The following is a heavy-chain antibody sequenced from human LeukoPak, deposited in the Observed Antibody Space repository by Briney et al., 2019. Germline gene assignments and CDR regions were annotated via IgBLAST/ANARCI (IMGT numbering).Heavy chain of an antibody. CDR3: ARKPISTSYCSGGSCYYYYGMDV. J-gene: IGHJ6*02. CDR2: INPNSGGT. CDR1: GYTFTGYY. D-gene: IGHD2-15*01. V-gene: IGHV1-2*02. Sequence: ASVKVSCKASGYTFTGYYMHWVRQAPGQGLEWMGWINPNSGGTNYAQKFQGRVTMTRDTSISTAYMELSRLRSDDTAVYYCARKPISTSYCSGGSCYYYYGMDVWGQGTTVIVSS.